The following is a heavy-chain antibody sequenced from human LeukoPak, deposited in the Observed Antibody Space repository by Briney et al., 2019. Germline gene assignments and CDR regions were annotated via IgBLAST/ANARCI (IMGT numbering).Heavy chain of an antibody. J-gene: IGHJ4*02. CDR2: VNGYNGNT. Sequence: GASVKVSCKASGYSFTNYGISWVRQAPGQGLEWVGWVNGYNGNTNYAQKVQDRVTITTDTSTSTAYMELRSLRSDESAVYYCARGGNGWFFDDWGQGTLVTVSS. CDR1: GYSFTNYG. CDR3: ARGGNGWFFDD. V-gene: IGHV1-18*01. D-gene: IGHD6-19*01.